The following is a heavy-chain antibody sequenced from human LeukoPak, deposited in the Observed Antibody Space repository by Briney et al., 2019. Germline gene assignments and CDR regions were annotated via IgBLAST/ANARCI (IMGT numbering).Heavy chain of an antibody. V-gene: IGHV3-23*01. J-gene: IGHJ4*02. CDR1: GFTFSSSA. CDR3: AKGGEIVVVIKFDY. CDR2: ISGSGGST. Sequence: PGGSLRLSCAASGFTFSSSAMSWVRQAPGKGLEWVSTISGSGGSTYYADSVKGRFAISRDNSKNTLYLQMNSLRAEDTAVYYCAKGGEIVVVIKFDYWGQGTLVTVSS. D-gene: IGHD3-22*01.